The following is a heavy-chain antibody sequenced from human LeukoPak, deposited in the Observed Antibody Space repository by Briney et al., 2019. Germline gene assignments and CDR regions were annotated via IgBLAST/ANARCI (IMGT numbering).Heavy chain of an antibody. Sequence: SETLSLTCTVSGGSVSSGSYYWSWIRQPPGKGLEWIGYIYYSGSTNYNPSLKSRVTISVDTPKNQFSLKLSSVTAADTAIYYCARGSGSRDAFDIWGQGQWSASLQ. D-gene: IGHD1-26*01. CDR3: ARGSGSRDAFDI. V-gene: IGHV4-61*01. CDR1: GGSVSSGSYY. J-gene: IGHJ3*02. CDR2: IYYSGST.